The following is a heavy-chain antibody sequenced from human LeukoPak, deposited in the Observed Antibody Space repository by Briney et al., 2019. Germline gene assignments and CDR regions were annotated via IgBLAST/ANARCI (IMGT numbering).Heavy chain of an antibody. J-gene: IGHJ6*02. CDR3: ARWGEAVIRIPRGGNYYYGMDV. D-gene: IGHD3-10*01. CDR2: IIPIFGTA. CDR1: GGTFSSYA. V-gene: IGHV1-69*13. Sequence: GASVKVSCKASGGTFSSYAISWVRQAPGQGLEWMGGIIPIFGTANYAQKFQGRVTITADESTSTAYMELSSLRSEDTAVYYCARWGEAVIRIPRGGNYYYGMDVWGQGTTVTVSS.